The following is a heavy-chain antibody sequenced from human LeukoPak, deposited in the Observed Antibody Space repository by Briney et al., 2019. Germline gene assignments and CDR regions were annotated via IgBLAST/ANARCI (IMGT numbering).Heavy chain of an antibody. V-gene: IGHV3-30*03. J-gene: IGHJ4*02. CDR1: GFTFSSYG. D-gene: IGHD6-6*01. CDR2: ISYDGSDK. CDR3: ARVIIGSSAFDY. Sequence: GRSLRLSCAASGFTFSSYGMHWVRQAPGKGLEWVAVISYDGSDKYYADSVKGRFTISRDNSRNTLYLQMNTLRAEDTAVYYCARVIIGSSAFDYWGQGTLVTVSS.